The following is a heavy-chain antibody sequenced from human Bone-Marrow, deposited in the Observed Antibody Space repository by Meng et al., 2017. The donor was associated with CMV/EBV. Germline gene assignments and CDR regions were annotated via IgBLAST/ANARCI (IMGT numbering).Heavy chain of an antibody. CDR1: GGSFSGYY. Sequence: SETLSLTCAVYGGSFSGYYWSWIRQPPGKGLEWIGEINHSGSTNYNPSLKSRVTISVDTSKNQFSLKLSSVTAADTAVYYCARMKFLEWLYDYWGQGTTVTVSS. CDR2: INHSGST. CDR3: ARMKFLEWLYDY. J-gene: IGHJ4*03. V-gene: IGHV4-34*01. D-gene: IGHD3-3*01.